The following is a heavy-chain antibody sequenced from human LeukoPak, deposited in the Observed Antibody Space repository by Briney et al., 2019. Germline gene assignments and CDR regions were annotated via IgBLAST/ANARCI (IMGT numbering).Heavy chain of an antibody. Sequence: GASVKVSCNASGYTFTSYGISWVRQAPGQGLEWMGWISAYNGNTNYAQKLQGRVTMTTDTSTSTAYMELRSLRSDDTAVYYCARDQYGSGSYYNVEIHYYYYMDVWGKGTTVTISS. CDR1: GYTFTSYG. CDR3: ARDQYGSGSYYNVEIHYYYYMDV. CDR2: ISAYNGNT. J-gene: IGHJ6*03. V-gene: IGHV1-18*01. D-gene: IGHD3-10*01.